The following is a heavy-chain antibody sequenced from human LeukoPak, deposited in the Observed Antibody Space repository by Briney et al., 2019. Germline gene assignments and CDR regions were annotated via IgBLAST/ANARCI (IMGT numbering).Heavy chain of an antibody. V-gene: IGHV3-33*01. CDR3: ARGGYDSSGPPTPL. CDR1: GFTFSSYG. Sequence: PGGSLRLSCAASGFTFSSYGMHWVRQAPGKGLEWVAVIWYDGGNKYYADSVKGRFTISRDNSKNTLYLQMNSLRAEDTAVYYCARGGYDSSGPPTPLWGQGTLVTVSS. D-gene: IGHD3-22*01. J-gene: IGHJ4*02. CDR2: IWYDGGNK.